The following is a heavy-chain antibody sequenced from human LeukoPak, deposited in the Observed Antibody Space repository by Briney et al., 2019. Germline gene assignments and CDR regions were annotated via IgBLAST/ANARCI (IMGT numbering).Heavy chain of an antibody. J-gene: IGHJ5*01. CDR1: GFTFGDYA. CDR2: ISSNGGST. CDR3: ARVAVADPTGWFDS. Sequence: GGSLRLSCTASGFTFGDYAMSWVSQAPGEGLEYVAAISSNGGSTYYANSVKGRFTISRDNVDNVVHLQMSSLRNEDTAFYYCARVAVADPTGWFDSWGQGTLVTVSS. D-gene: IGHD6-19*01. V-gene: IGHV3-64*01.